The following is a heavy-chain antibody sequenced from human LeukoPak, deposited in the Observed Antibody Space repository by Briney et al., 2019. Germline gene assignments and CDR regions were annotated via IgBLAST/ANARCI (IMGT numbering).Heavy chain of an antibody. J-gene: IGHJ3*02. CDR2: IYSGGST. Sequence: GGSLRLSCAASGFTVSSNYMSWVRQAPGKGLEWVSVIYSGGSTYYADSVKGRFTIFRDNSKNTLYLQMNSLRAEDTAVYYCARPYDFASFGAFDIWGQGTMVTVSS. V-gene: IGHV3-53*01. CDR1: GFTVSSNY. D-gene: IGHD3/OR15-3a*01. CDR3: ARPYDFASFGAFDI.